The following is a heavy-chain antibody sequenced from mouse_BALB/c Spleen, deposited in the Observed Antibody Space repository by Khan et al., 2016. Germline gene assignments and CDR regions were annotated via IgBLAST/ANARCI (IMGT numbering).Heavy chain of an antibody. J-gene: IGHJ3*01. V-gene: IGHV14-3*02. CDR2: IDPANGNT. D-gene: IGHD1-1*01. CDR1: GFNIKDTY. Sequence: VRLQQSGAELVKPGASVKLSCTASGFNIKDTYMHWVKQRPEQGLEWIGRIDPANGNTKYDPKFQGKATITADTSSNTAYLQLSSLTSEDTAVYYCAREGDYYGSGFAYWGQGTLVTVSA. CDR3: AREGDYYGSGFAY.